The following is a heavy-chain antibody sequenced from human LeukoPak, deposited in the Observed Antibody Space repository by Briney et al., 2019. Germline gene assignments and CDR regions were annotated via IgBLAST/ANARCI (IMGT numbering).Heavy chain of an antibody. D-gene: IGHD1-1*01. CDR3: AKSLFTSATGTGRAFHI. V-gene: IGHV3-23*01. CDR1: GFTFSSYA. J-gene: IGHJ3*02. Sequence: GGSPRLSCAASGFTFSSYAMSWVRQAPGRGLEWVSAISASGDVTFHADSVRGRFTISRDNSKSTLFLQMNDLRVEDTAKFYCAKSLFTSATGTGRAFHIWGQGTMVSVSS. CDR2: ISASGDVT.